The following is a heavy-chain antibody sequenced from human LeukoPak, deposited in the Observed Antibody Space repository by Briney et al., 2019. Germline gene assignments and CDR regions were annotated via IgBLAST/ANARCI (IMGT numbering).Heavy chain of an antibody. CDR2: INPNSGGT. V-gene: IGHV1-2*02. J-gene: IGHJ3*02. D-gene: IGHD3-22*01. Sequence: GASVKVSCKASGYTFTGYYMHWVRQAPGQGLEWMGWINPNSGGTNYAQKFQGRVTMTRDASISTAYMELSRLRSDDTAVYYCARRSSGKAKVYYYDSSGSTIDAFDIWGQGTMVTVSS. CDR3: ARRSSGKAKVYYYDSSGSTIDAFDI. CDR1: GYTFTGYY.